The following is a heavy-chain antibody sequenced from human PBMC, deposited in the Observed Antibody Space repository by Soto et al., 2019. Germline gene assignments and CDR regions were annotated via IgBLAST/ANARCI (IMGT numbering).Heavy chain of an antibody. V-gene: IGHV1-69*13. J-gene: IGHJ4*02. CDR2: IIPLFGTT. CDR3: ARDSIAAAGTDY. Sequence: ASVKVSFKASGGTFSSYTIAWVRQAPGQGLEWMGEIIPLFGTTNYVEKFQGRLTITADASTSTAYMELSSLRSEDTAMYYCARDSIAAAGTDYWGQGTLVTVSS. D-gene: IGHD6-13*01. CDR1: GGTFSSYT.